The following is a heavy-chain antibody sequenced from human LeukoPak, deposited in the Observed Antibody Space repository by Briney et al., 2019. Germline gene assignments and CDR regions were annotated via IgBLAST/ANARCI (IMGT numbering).Heavy chain of an antibody. CDR1: GFTFSSYW. Sequence: GGSLRLSCAASGFTFSSYWMHWVRQAPGKGLVWVSRINTDGSTTIYADSVKGRFTISRDNAKNSLYLQMNSLRAEDTALYYCAKDRGFGELLYSWFDPWGQGTLVTVSS. V-gene: IGHV3-74*01. CDR3: AKDRGFGELLYSWFDP. D-gene: IGHD3-10*01. CDR2: INTDGSTT. J-gene: IGHJ5*02.